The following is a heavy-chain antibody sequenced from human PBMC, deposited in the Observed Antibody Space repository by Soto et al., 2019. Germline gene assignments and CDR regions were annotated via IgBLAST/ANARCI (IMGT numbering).Heavy chain of an antibody. Sequence: KLSETLSLTCTVSGGSISSSSYYWGWIRQPPGKGLEWIGSIYYSGSTYYNPSLKSRVTISVDTSKNQLSLKLSSVTAADTAVYYCARQEYCSNGVCSHYYYYYYMDVWGKGTTVTVSS. J-gene: IGHJ6*03. CDR2: IYYSGST. CDR3: ARQEYCSNGVCSHYYYYYYMDV. CDR1: GGSISSSSYY. D-gene: IGHD2-8*01. V-gene: IGHV4-39*01.